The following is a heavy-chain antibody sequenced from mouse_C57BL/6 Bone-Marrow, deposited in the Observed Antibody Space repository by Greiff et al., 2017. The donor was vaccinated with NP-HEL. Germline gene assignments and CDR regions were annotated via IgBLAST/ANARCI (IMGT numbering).Heavy chain of an antibody. J-gene: IGHJ4*01. CDR3: ARRGLLYAMDY. V-gene: IGHV1-64*01. D-gene: IGHD1-1*01. CDR2: IHPNSGST. CDR1: GYTFTSYW. Sequence: QVQLKQPGAELVKPGASVQLSCKASGYTFTSYWMPWVKQRPGQGLEWIGMIHPNSGSTNYNEKFKSKATLTVDKSSSTAYMQLSSLTSEDSAVYYCARRGLLYAMDYWGQGTSVTVSS.